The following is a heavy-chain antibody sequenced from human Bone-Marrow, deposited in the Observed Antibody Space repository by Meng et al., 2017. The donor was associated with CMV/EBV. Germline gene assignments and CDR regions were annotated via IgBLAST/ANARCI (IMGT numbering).Heavy chain of an antibody. CDR2: INPSGGST. Sequence: ASVKVSCKASGYTFTSYYMHWVRQAPGQGLEWMGIINPSGGSTSYAQKFQGRVTMTRDTSISTAYMELSRLRSDDTAVYYCARGSYVRYFDRLQEYYFDYWGQGTLVTVSS. CDR3: ARGSYVRYFDRLQEYYFDY. CDR1: GYTFTSYY. V-gene: IGHV1-46*01. J-gene: IGHJ4*02. D-gene: IGHD3-9*01.